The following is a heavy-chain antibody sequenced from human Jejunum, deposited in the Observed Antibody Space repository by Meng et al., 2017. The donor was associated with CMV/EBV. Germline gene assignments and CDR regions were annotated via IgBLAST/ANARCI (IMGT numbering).Heavy chain of an antibody. CDR1: YIFRDHY. Sequence: YIFRDHYIYWVQQAPGQGLEWMGWIHPKSGAMNYEDKFQGRVAMTSDTSFSTAYMELRSLRSDDRAVYYCARGGTELEHRRSWFDPWGQGTLVTVSS. CDR3: ARGGTELEHRRSWFDP. V-gene: IGHV1-2*02. D-gene: IGHD1/OR15-1a*01. CDR2: IHPKSGAM. J-gene: IGHJ5*02.